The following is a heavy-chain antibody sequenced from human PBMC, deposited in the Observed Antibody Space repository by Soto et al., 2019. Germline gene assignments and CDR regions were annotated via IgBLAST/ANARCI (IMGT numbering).Heavy chain of an antibody. CDR1: GFTFSNYW. Sequence: GGSLRLSCAASGFTFSNYWMYWVRQAPGKGLVWVSRVNNDGTDTTHADSVRGRFTISRDNAENTLYLQMNSLRAEDTAVYYYARGGLQHALDVWGQGSTVTVSS. J-gene: IGHJ6*02. CDR2: VNNDGTDT. D-gene: IGHD6-13*01. V-gene: IGHV3-74*03. CDR3: ARGGLQHALDV.